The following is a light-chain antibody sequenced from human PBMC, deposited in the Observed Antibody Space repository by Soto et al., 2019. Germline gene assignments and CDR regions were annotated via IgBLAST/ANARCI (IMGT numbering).Light chain of an antibody. Sequence: EIVLTQSPGTLSLSPGERATLSCRASQSITSSYLAWYQQKPGQAPRLLIHGESNRATGIPDRFSGSGSGKEFTLTISRLEPEDFAVFYCQQYGRSPCTFGPGTKVDRK. V-gene: IGKV3-20*01. CDR1: QSITSSY. J-gene: IGKJ3*01. CDR3: QQYGRSPCT. CDR2: GES.